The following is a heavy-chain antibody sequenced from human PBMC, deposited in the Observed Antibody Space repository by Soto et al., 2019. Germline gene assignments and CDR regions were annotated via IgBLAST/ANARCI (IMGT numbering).Heavy chain of an antibody. D-gene: IGHD5-12*01. Sequence: GGSLRLSCAASGFTFSNYGFHWVRQAPGKGLEWVAVIWYDGSKTYYVESVKGRFTISRDNSKNTLYLQMNSLRAEDTAVYCCARDLGSTNYYFDYWGLGTLVTVSS. V-gene: IGHV3-33*01. CDR1: GFTFSNYG. CDR2: IWYDGSKT. CDR3: ARDLGSTNYYFDY. J-gene: IGHJ4*02.